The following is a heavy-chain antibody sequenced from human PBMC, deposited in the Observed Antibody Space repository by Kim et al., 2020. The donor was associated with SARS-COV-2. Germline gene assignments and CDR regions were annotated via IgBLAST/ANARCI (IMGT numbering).Heavy chain of an antibody. CDR1: GFTFSDYY. Sequence: GGSLRLSCAASGFTFSDYYMSWIRQAPGKGLEWVSYISSSGSTIYYADSVKGRFTISRDNAKNSLYLQMNSLRAEDTAVYYCARDCGAMVRGLLTGCFDPWGQGTLVTVSS. J-gene: IGHJ5*02. CDR3: ARDCGAMVRGLLTGCFDP. D-gene: IGHD3-10*01. CDR2: ISSSGSTI. V-gene: IGHV3-11*01.